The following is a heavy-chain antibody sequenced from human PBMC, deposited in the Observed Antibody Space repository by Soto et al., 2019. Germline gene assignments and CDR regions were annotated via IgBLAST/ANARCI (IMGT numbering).Heavy chain of an antibody. CDR2: TAYSGNT. Sequence: QVQLQESGPGLLKPSETLSLTCTISGGSVSSYQWSWIRQPPGKGLEWIGLTAYSGNTVYNPSLKSQVAFSVDTSKNDYSLTLTSVTAADTAVYYCARDGVGPFDYWGQGTLVTVSS. CDR1: GGSVSSYQ. V-gene: IGHV4-59*02. D-gene: IGHD1-26*01. CDR3: ARDGVGPFDY. J-gene: IGHJ4*02.